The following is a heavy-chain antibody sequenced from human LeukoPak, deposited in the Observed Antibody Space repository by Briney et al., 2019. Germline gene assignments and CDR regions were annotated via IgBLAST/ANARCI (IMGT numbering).Heavy chain of an antibody. D-gene: IGHD3-10*01. CDR2: INPNSGGT. V-gene: IGHV1-2*02. J-gene: IGHJ6*02. CDR3: ARGKGYYYGSGSYSPLDYYYGMDV. CDR1: GYTFTGYY. Sequence: ASVKVSCKASGYTFTGYYMHWVRQAPGQGLEWMGWINPNSGGTNYAQKFQGRVTMTRDTSISTAYMELSRLRSDDTAVYYCARGKGYYYGSGSYSPLDYYYGMDVWAKGPRSPSP.